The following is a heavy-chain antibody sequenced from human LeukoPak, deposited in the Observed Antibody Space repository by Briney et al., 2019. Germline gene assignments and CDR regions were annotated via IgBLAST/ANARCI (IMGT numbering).Heavy chain of an antibody. D-gene: IGHD6-13*01. V-gene: IGHV3-11*06. J-gene: IGHJ3*02. CDR2: ISSSSSYT. CDR1: GFTFSDYY. Sequence: GGSLRLSCAASGFTFSDYYMSWIRQAPGKGLEWVSYISSSSSYTNYADSVKGQFTISRDNAKNLLYLQMNSLRAEDTAVYYCARVGGSSWSDAFDIWGQGTMVTVSS. CDR3: ARVGGSSWSDAFDI.